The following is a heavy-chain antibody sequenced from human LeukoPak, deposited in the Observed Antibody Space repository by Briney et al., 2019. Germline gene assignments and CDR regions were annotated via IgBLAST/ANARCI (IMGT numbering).Heavy chain of an antibody. Sequence: ASVKVSCKASGYTFTGYYMHWVRQTPGQGLEWMGWINPNSGGTNYAQKFQGRVTMTRDTSISTAYMELSRLRSDDTAVYYCARGGHSSSWYYFDYWGQGTLVTVSS. D-gene: IGHD6-13*01. CDR3: ARGGHSSSWYYFDY. V-gene: IGHV1-2*02. J-gene: IGHJ4*02. CDR2: INPNSGGT. CDR1: GYTFTGYY.